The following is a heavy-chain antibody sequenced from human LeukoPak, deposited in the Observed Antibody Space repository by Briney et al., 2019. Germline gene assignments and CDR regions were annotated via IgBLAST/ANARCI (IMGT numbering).Heavy chain of an antibody. CDR2: INHSGGT. CDR3: ARGRGGSYYVPIYYFDY. J-gene: IGHJ4*02. CDR1: GGSFSGYY. V-gene: IGHV4-34*01. Sequence: SETLSLTCAVYGGSFSGYYWSWIRQPPGKGLEWIGEINHSGGTNYNPSLKSRVTISVDTSKNQFSLKLSSVTAADTAVYYCARGRGGSYYVPIYYFDYWGQGTLVTVSS. D-gene: IGHD1-26*01.